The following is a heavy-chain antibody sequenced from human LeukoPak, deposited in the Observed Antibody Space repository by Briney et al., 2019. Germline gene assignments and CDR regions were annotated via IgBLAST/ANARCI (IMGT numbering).Heavy chain of an antibody. V-gene: IGHV3-23*01. CDR2: ISGSGGST. CDR1: GFTFSSYA. CDR3: ARDGGYCTNGVCGVVDY. D-gene: IGHD2-8*01. J-gene: IGHJ4*02. Sequence: GGSLRLSCAASGFTFSSYAMTWVRQAPGKGLEWVSAISGSGGSTYYADSVKGRFTISRDNSKNTLYLQMNSLRAEDTAVYYCARDGGYCTNGVCGVVDYWGQGTLVTVSS.